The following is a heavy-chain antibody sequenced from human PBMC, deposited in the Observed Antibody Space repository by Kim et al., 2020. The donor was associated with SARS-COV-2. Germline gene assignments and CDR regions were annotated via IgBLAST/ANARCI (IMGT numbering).Heavy chain of an antibody. V-gene: IGHV3-23*01. D-gene: IGHD3-10*01. Sequence: GGSLRLSCAASGFTFPYYAMNWVRQAPGKGLEWVSAISGSGDKTFYTDFVEGRFTISRDNSKNTLYLQMNSLRAEDTAVFYCAKGLYNPGNYYTFEIWGQGTMVTVSS. CDR3: AKGLYNPGNYYTFEI. J-gene: IGHJ3*02. CDR1: GFTFPYYA. CDR2: ISGSGDKT.